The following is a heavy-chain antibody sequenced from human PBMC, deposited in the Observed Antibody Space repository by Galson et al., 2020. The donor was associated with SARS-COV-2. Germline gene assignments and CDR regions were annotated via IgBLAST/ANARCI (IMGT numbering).Heavy chain of an antibody. CDR1: GLTISSNA. CDR2: ISYDGSNK. D-gene: IGHD6-6*01. J-gene: IGHJ3*02. Sequence: TGGSLRLSCAASGLTISSNAMHWVRQAPGKGLEWVAVISYDGSNKYYADSVKGRFTISRDNSKNTLYLQMNSRRAEDTAVYYCARSSIAARHDAFDIWGQGTMVTGSS. V-gene: IGHV3-30-3*01. CDR3: ARSSIAARHDAFDI.